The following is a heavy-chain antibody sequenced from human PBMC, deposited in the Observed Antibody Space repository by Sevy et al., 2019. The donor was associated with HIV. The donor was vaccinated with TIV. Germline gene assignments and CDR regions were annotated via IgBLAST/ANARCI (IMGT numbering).Heavy chain of an antibody. Sequence: ASVKVSCKASGYTFTSYGLSWVRQAPGQGLERMGWISAYNANTNYAQKFQGRVTMTTDTSTSAAYMELRSLRSDDTAVYYCARHYSSSSHFDYWGQGTLVTVSS. CDR3: ARHYSSSSHFDY. CDR2: ISAYNANT. CDR1: GYTFTSYG. J-gene: IGHJ4*02. V-gene: IGHV1-18*01. D-gene: IGHD6-6*01.